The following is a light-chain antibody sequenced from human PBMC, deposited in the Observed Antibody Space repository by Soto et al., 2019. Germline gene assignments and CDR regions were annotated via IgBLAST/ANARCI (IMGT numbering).Light chain of an antibody. CDR2: DAS. CDR3: QQYQTYST. Sequence: GDRVTIACRASQSITGWLAWYQQKPGKAPKLLIFDASTLESGVPSRFSGSGYGTEFTLTISSLQPDDFATYFCQQYQTYSTFGQGTRLEIK. V-gene: IGKV1-5*01. J-gene: IGKJ5*01. CDR1: QSITGW.